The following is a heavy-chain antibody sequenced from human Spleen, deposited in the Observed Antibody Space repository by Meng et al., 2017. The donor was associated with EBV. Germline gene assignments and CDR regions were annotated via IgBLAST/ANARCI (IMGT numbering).Heavy chain of an antibody. CDR1: GDSIRSFYY. D-gene: IGHD6-19*01. CDR2: VHYTGST. V-gene: IGHV4-39*01. J-gene: IGHJ5*02. CDR3: ARPFPSWQSPRLDPFGA. Sequence: ESGPAHVNPSETLSLTYIVSGDSIRSFYYWGWIRQPPGRGLEWIGSVHYTGSTYYSPSLKSRVTVSVDTSKNQFSLRLTSVTAADTAVYYCARPFPSWQSPRLDPFGAWGQGTLVTVSS.